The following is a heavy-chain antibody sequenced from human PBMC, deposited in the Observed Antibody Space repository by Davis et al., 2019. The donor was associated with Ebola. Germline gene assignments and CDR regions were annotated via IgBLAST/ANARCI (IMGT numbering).Heavy chain of an antibody. Sequence: GGSLRLSCVASGFTFSSYWMNWVRQAPGKGLEWVANVKQDGSEKYYVDSVKGRFTISRDNAKNSLYLQMNSLRAEDTAVYYCARDGLGVYDFWSGYYINYFDYWGQGTLVTVSS. V-gene: IGHV3-7*01. CDR2: VKQDGSEK. J-gene: IGHJ4*02. D-gene: IGHD3-3*01. CDR1: GFTFSSYW. CDR3: ARDGLGVYDFWSGYYINYFDY.